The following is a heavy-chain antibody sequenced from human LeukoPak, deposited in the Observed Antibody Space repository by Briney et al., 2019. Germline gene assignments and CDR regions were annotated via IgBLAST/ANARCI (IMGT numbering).Heavy chain of an antibody. D-gene: IGHD3-3*01. CDR3: ARELLDRRGGVYAFDI. V-gene: IGHV1-2*02. Sequence: GASVKVSCKASGYTFTGYYMHLVRQAPGQGLEWMAWINPNSGDTKYVQKLQGRVTMTRDTSISTAYMELRRLRSDDTAVYYCARELLDRRGGVYAFDIWGQRTMVTVSS. J-gene: IGHJ3*02. CDR2: INPNSGDT. CDR1: GYTFTGYY.